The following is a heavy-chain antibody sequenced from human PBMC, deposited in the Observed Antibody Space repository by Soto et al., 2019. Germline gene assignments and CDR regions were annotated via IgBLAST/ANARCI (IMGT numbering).Heavy chain of an antibody. CDR1: GFIFSKYG. CDR2: IWFDGSNK. V-gene: IGHV3-33*01. D-gene: IGHD3-10*01. CDR3: ASLPMLREIPSLDY. J-gene: IGHJ4*02. Sequence: PGGSLRLSCAASGFIFSKYGLHWVRQAPGKGLEWVAVIWFDGSNKNYGDSVRGRFTVSRDNSRNTVSLQMNSLRAEDTAVYYCASLPMLREIPSLDYWGQGILVTVSS.